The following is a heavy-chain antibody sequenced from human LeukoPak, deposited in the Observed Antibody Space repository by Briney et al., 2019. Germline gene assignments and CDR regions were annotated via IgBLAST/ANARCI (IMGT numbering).Heavy chain of an antibody. J-gene: IGHJ6*02. Sequence: PGGSLRLSCAASGFTFSSYGMHWVRQAPGKGLEWVAVIWYDGSNKYYADSVKGRFTISRDNSKNTLYLQMNSLRAGDTAVYYCARDLQEDIVVVPAAPWPYYYGMDVWGQGTTVTVSS. D-gene: IGHD2-2*01. CDR3: ARDLQEDIVVVPAAPWPYYYGMDV. V-gene: IGHV3-33*01. CDR2: IWYDGSNK. CDR1: GFTFSSYG.